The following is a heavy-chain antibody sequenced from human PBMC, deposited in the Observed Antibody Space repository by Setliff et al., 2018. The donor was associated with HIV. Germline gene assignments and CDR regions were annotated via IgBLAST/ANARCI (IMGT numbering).Heavy chain of an antibody. J-gene: IGHJ4*02. CDR2: INHSGST. CDR1: GGSFSDYY. CDR3: ARFEVTTVTTRDY. Sequence: SETLSLTCAVYGGSFSDYYWSWIRQPPGKGLEWIGEINHSGSTNYNPSLKSRVTISLDTSRNQFSLKLRSVTAADTAVYYCARFEVTTVTTRDYWGQGTLVTVSS. D-gene: IGHD4-17*01. V-gene: IGHV4-34*01.